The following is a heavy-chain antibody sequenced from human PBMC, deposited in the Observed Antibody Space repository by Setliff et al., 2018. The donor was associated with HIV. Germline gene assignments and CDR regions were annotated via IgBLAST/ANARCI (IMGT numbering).Heavy chain of an antibody. D-gene: IGHD1-7*01. CDR1: GDSISSGSYY. CDR3: ARDRSNWNYGKNYMDV. J-gene: IGHJ6*03. Sequence: PSETLSLTCSVSGDSISSGSYYWSWIRLPAGKGLEWIGQIHTTGSTNYNPSLKSRVTISVDTSKNQFSLKLSSVTAADTAVYYCARDRSNWNYGKNYMDVWGKGTTVTVSS. CDR2: IHTTGST. V-gene: IGHV4-61*09.